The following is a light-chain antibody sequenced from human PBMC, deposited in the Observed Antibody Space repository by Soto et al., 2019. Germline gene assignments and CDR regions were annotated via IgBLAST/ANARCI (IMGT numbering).Light chain of an antibody. Sequence: QSVLTQPPSASGSPGQSVTISCTGTSNDFGGYNFVSWYQQHPGKAPKLMIFEVSKRPSGVPDRSSGSKSGSTASLTVSGLQAEDEADYYCSSYAGNNIYYVFGTGTKVTVL. V-gene: IGLV2-8*01. CDR2: EVS. J-gene: IGLJ1*01. CDR3: SSYAGNNIYYV. CDR1: SNDFGGYNF.